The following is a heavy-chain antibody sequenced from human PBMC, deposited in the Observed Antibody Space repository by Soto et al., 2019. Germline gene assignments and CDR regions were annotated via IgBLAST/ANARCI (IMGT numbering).Heavy chain of an antibody. Sequence: EVQLVESGGGLVQPGGSLRLSYAASGFTFSIYWMTWVRQVPGKGLEWVANINPDGSEKYYLDSVKGRFTISRDNAENSIFLQINSLRADDTAVFYCVRDSSGLPFVYWGQGTLVTVSS. J-gene: IGHJ4*02. CDR1: GFTFSIYW. CDR3: VRDSSGLPFVY. V-gene: IGHV3-7*01. D-gene: IGHD1-26*01. CDR2: INPDGSEK.